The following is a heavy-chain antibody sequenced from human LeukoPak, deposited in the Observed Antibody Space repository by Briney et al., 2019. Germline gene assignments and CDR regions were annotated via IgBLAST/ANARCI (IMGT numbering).Heavy chain of an antibody. Sequence: NPSEPLSFTCTVSGGSISSTYWSWIRQPPGKGLKGIGYFYLSGRTNYNPSLKSRVTISVDTSKNQFSLKLSSVTAADTAVYYRARELGGSYSTPFDYWGQGALVTVSS. D-gene: IGHD1-26*01. J-gene: IGHJ4*02. V-gene: IGHV4-59*01. CDR2: FYLSGRT. CDR3: ARELGGSYSTPFDY. CDR1: GGSISSTY.